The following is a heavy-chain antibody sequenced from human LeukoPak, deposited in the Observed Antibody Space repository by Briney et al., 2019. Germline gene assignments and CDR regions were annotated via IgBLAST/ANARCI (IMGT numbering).Heavy chain of an antibody. J-gene: IGHJ4*02. CDR2: IKEDGSEK. D-gene: IGHD3-22*01. CDR1: GLTFSSFW. CDR3: ARVTYYHDSSGYYYLDY. V-gene: IGHV3-7*01. Sequence: GGSPRLSCADSGLTFSSFWMSWVRQAPGKGLEWVANIKEDGSEKYYVDSVKGRFSVSRDNAKNSLYLQMNSLRGEDTAVYYCARVTYYHDSSGYYYLDYWGQGILVTVSS.